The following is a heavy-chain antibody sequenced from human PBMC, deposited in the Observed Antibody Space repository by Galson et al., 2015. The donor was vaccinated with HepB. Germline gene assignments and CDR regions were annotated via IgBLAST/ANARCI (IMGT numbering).Heavy chain of an antibody. D-gene: IGHD6-13*01. CDR3: AREGSSSWRGTYYYMDV. V-gene: IGHV3-21*01. CDR1: GFTFSSYS. Sequence: SLRLSCAASGFTFSSYSMNWVRQAPGKGLEWVSSISSSSSYIYYADSVKGRFTTSRDNAKNSLYLQMNSLRAEDTAVYYCAREGSSSWRGTYYYMDVWGKGTTVTVSS. J-gene: IGHJ6*03. CDR2: ISSSSSYI.